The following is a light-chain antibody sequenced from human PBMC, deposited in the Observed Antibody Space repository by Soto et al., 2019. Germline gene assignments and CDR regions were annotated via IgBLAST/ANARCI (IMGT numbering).Light chain of an antibody. J-gene: IGLJ1*01. CDR2: EGS. CDR3: CSSAGSSTQNYV. V-gene: IGLV2-23*01. Sequence: QSALTQPASVSGSPGQSITISCTGTSSDAGSYNLVSWYQQHPGKAPKLMIYEGSKRPSGVSNRFSGSKSGNTASLTISGLQAEDEADYYCCSSAGSSTQNYVFGTGTKLTVL. CDR1: SSDAGSYNL.